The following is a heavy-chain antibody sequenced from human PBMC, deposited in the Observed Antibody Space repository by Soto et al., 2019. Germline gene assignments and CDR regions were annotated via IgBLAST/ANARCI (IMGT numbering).Heavy chain of an antibody. CDR3: ARPGGWFDP. CDR2: IYYDGST. CDR1: GVSIRSSTYY. V-gene: IGHV4-39*01. D-gene: IGHD3-10*01. Sequence: QLQLQESGPGLVKPSETLSLTCTVSGVSIRSSTYYWAWVRQPPGKGLEWIGTIYYDGSTYYNPSLKSRITISVDTSNNQFSLKLNSVSAADTAVYYCARPGGWFDPWGQGTLVTVSS. J-gene: IGHJ5*02.